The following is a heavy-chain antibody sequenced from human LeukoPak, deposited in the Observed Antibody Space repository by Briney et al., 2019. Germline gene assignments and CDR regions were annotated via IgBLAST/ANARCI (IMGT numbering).Heavy chain of an antibody. CDR3: ARGGYYGSGNDFRFDP. CDR2: IHYTGST. CDR1: GGSIFSSNW. J-gene: IGHJ5*02. D-gene: IGHD3-10*01. Sequence: PSETLSLTCAVSGGSIFSSNWWSWVRQPPGKGLECIGYIHYTGSTNYNPSLKSRVTISVDTSKSQFSLKLSSVTAADTAIYYCARGGYYGSGNDFRFDPWGQGTLVTVSS. V-gene: IGHV4-4*02.